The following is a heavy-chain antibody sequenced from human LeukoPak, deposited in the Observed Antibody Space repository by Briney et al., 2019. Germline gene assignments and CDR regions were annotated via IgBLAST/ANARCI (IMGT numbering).Heavy chain of an antibody. CDR1: GFTFTSSA. J-gene: IGHJ4*02. Sequence: ASVKVSCKASGFTFTSSAVQWVRQARGQRLEWIGWIVVGSGNTNYAQKFQGRVTITADESTSTAYMELSSLRSEDTAVYYCARGLGIAAAGTRNFDYWGQGTLVTVSS. CDR3: ARGLGIAAAGTRNFDY. CDR2: IVVGSGNT. V-gene: IGHV1-58*01. D-gene: IGHD6-13*01.